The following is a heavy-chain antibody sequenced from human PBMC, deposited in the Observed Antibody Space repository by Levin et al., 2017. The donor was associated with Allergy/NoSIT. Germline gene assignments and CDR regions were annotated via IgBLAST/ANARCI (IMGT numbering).Heavy chain of an antibody. Sequence: GASVKVSCVVSGLTFTDYGFHWVRQAPGKGLEWVAIITGDGSHKYYGDSVKGRFTISRDNSKSTVYLQMNSLTPDDTALYYCAKGWFDPWGQGTLVTVSS. CDR1: GLTFTDYG. CDR2: ITGDGSHK. J-gene: IGHJ5*02. V-gene: IGHV3-30*18. CDR3: AKGWFDP.